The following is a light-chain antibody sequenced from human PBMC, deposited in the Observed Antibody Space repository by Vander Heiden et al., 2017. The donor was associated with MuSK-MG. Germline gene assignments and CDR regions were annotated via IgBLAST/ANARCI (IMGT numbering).Light chain of an antibody. Sequence: IVMTQSPDSLTVSLGERATIDCKSSQSLLYSSNNKNYLVWYQQKPGQPPKLLIYWASTRESGVPDRFSGSGSETDFTLTINSLQAEDVGVYYCQQYDTSPWTFGQGTRVEIK. J-gene: IGKJ1*01. CDR1: QSLLYSSNNKNY. CDR3: QQYDTSPWT. CDR2: WAS. V-gene: IGKV4-1*01.